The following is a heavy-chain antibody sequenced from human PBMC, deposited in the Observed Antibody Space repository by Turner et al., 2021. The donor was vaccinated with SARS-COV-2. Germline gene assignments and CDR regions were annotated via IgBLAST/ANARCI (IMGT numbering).Heavy chain of an antibody. CDR2: ISVGGDTT. V-gene: IGHV3-23*01. Sequence: EVQLLESGGGLVQPGGSLRLSCAASGFTFSSYGMSWVRQAPGKGLEWVSIISVGGDTTFYGDSVKGRFTISRDNSRNTLFLQMNSLRAEDTAVYYCARMAPFYAETDMGVRVDYGMDVWGQGTAVTVSS. CDR1: GFTFSSYG. D-gene: IGHD5-18*01. CDR3: ARMAPFYAETDMGVRVDYGMDV. J-gene: IGHJ6*02.